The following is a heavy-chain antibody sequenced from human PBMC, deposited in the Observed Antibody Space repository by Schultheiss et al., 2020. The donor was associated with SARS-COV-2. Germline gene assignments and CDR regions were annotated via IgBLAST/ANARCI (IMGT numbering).Heavy chain of an antibody. D-gene: IGHD6-19*01. CDR1: GFTFSSYA. V-gene: IGHV3-30*04. CDR2: ISYDGSNK. J-gene: IGHJ5*02. CDR3: ARASEQWLVQGWFDP. Sequence: GGSLRLSCAASGFTFSSYAMHWVRQAPGKGLEWVAVISYDGSNKYYADSVKGRFTISRDNSKNTLYLQMNSLRAEDTALYHCARASEQWLVQGWFDPWGQGTLVTVSS.